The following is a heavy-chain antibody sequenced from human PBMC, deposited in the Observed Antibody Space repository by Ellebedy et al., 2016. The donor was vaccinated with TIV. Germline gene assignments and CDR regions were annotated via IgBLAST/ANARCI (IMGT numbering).Heavy chain of an antibody. CDR3: SRGRPSNFGESLWNSYYGMDV. D-gene: IGHD3-10*01. J-gene: IGHJ6*02. CDR2: VSHSGNT. CDR1: GGSFSDYH. V-gene: IGHV4-34*01. Sequence: SETLSLTCAVYGGSFSDYHWSWIRQPPEKGLEWIGDVSHSGNTNYNPSLRSRVTISINASLKQFSLRVTSVTAADTAVYYCSRGRPSNFGESLWNSYYGMDVWGLGTTVTVS.